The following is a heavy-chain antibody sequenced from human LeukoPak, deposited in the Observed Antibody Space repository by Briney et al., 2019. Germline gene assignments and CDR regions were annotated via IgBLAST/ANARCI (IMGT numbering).Heavy chain of an antibody. CDR1: GFTFSRYS. Sequence: PGGSLRLSCAASGFTFSRYSMNWVRQAPGKGLEWVSSISISGSYIYYADSVRGRFTISRDNAESSLYLQMNSLRAEDTAVYYCARGHWGLDYWGRGTLVTVSS. CDR2: ISISGSYI. V-gene: IGHV3-21*01. D-gene: IGHD7-27*01. J-gene: IGHJ4*02. CDR3: ARGHWGLDY.